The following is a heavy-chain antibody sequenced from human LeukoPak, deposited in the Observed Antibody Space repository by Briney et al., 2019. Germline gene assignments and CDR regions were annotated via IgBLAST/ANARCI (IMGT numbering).Heavy chain of an antibody. D-gene: IGHD6-13*01. CDR1: GFTFSSYG. V-gene: IGHV3-30*18. CDR2: ISYDGSNK. CDR3: TKDIASRSSSWGYVQH. Sequence: GRSLRLSCAASGFTFSSYGIHWVRQAPGKGLEWVAVISYDGSNKYYADSVKGRFTISRDNSKNTLYLQMNSLRAEDTAVYYCTKDIASRSSSWGYVQHWGQGTLVTVSS. J-gene: IGHJ1*01.